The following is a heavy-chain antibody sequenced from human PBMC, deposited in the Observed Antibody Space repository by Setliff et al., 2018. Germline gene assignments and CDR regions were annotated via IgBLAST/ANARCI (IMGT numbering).Heavy chain of an antibody. CDR2: INPNSGGT. CDR1: GYTFSGYY. Sequence: ASVKASCKASGYTFSGYYIHWVRQAPGHWLEWMGWINPNSGGTNFAQKFQVRVTTTRDTSISTAYTELSRLRSDGTAVYHCARSPGAQNSRNYFPMGWFDPWGQGTLVTVSS. V-gene: IGHV1-2*02. CDR3: ARSPGAQNSRNYFPMGWFDP. D-gene: IGHD1-26*01. J-gene: IGHJ5*02.